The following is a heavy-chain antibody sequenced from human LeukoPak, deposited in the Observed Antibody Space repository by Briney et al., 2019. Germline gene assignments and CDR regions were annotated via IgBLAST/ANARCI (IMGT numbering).Heavy chain of an antibody. J-gene: IGHJ4*02. CDR1: GFTFSSYA. CDR2: ISGSGGST. D-gene: IGHD3-22*01. V-gene: IGHV3-23*01. CDR3: ARDIDYTNSAGYYSTFYFDH. Sequence: GGSLRLSCAASGFTFSSYAMSWVRQAPGKGLEWVSAISGSGGSTYYADSVKGRFTISRDNPKNTLYLQMNSLRAEDTAVYYCARDIDYTNSAGYYSTFYFDHWGQGTLVTVSS.